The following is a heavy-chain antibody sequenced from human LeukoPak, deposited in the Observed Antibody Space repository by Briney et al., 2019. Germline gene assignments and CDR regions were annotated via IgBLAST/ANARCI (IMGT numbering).Heavy chain of an antibody. CDR3: ARATAGTGYYFDF. CDR1: GGSFSGYY. V-gene: IGHV4-34*01. CDR2: IHHSGST. Sequence: SETLSLTRAVYGGSFSGYYWSWIRQPPGKGLEWIGYIHHSGSTNHNPSLRSRVTISVDTSRNQLSLELSPVTAADAAVYYCARATAGTGYYFDFWGQGALVSVSS. J-gene: IGHJ4*02. D-gene: IGHD6-13*01.